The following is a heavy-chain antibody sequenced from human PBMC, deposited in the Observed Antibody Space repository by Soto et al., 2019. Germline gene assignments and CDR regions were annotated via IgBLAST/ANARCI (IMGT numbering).Heavy chain of an antibody. J-gene: IGHJ4*02. D-gene: IGHD2-2*01. CDR2: IYYSGIT. CDR1: GGSIRNYY. CDR3: TRLQLPAATFDF. Sequence: AETLSVTCTVSGGSIRNYYWGWIRQPPGKGLEWIATIYYSGITYYNPSLKSRVTILVDTSKIQFSLKLSSVTAADTAVYYCTRLQLPAATFDFWGQGTLVTVSS. V-gene: IGHV4-39*01.